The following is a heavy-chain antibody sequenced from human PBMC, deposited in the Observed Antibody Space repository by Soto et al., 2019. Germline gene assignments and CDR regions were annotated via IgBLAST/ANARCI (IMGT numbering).Heavy chain of an antibody. D-gene: IGHD2-15*01. J-gene: IGHJ4*02. V-gene: IGHV4-59*01. CDR1: GGSISGYY. Sequence: PSETLSLTCTVSGGSISGYYWSWIRQPPGKGLEWIGYIYYTGSTYYNPSLKSRVTISLDTSRNQFSLKLTSVTAADTAVYYCARVVGKNYFDFWGKGTLGTVSS. CDR2: IYYTGST. CDR3: ARVVGKNYFDF.